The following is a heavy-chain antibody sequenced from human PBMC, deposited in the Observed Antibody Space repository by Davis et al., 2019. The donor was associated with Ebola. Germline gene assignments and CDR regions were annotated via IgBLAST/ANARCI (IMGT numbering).Heavy chain of an antibody. D-gene: IGHD3-22*01. V-gene: IGHV3-33*01. Sequence: GESLKISCAASGFTFSSYGMHWVRQAPGKGLEWVAVIWYDGSNKYYADSVKGRFTISRDNARNSVDLQMNSLRAEDTAVYYCARGGYYDSSGYSHDAFDIWGQGTNVTVSS. CDR3: ARGGYYDSSGYSHDAFDI. CDR2: IWYDGSNK. J-gene: IGHJ3*02. CDR1: GFTFSSYG.